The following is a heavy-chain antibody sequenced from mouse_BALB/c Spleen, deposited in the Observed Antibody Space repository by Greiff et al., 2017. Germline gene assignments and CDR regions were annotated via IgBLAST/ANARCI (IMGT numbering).Heavy chain of an antibody. D-gene: IGHD2-4*01. V-gene: IGHV5-17*02. CDR1: GFTFSSFG. CDR3: ARWRITAGFAY. J-gene: IGHJ3*01. Sequence: EVQVVESGGGLVQPGGSRKLSCAASGFTFSSFGMHWVRQAPEKGLEWVAYISSGSSTIYYADTVKGRFTISRDNPKNTLFLQMTSLRSEDTAMYYCARWRITAGFAYWGQGTLVTVSA. CDR2: ISSGSSTI.